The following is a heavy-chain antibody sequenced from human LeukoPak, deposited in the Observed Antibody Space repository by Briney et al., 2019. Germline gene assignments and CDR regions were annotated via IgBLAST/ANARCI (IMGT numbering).Heavy chain of an antibody. CDR2: ISSSSSYI. CDR1: GFTFSSYS. J-gene: IGHJ3*02. V-gene: IGHV3-21*01. CDR3: AGHIRGEGFDAFDI. D-gene: IGHD3-16*01. Sequence: GGSLRLSCAASGFTFSSYSMNWVRQAPGKGLEWVSSISSSSSYIYYADSVKGRFTISRDNAKNSLYLQMNSLRAEDTAVYYCAGHIRGEGFDAFDIWGQGTMVTVSS.